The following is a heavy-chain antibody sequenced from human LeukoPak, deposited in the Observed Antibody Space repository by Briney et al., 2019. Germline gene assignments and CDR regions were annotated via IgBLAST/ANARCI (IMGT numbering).Heavy chain of an antibody. CDR2: IYYSGST. V-gene: IGHV4-39*01. J-gene: IGHJ3*02. D-gene: IGHD1-26*01. CDR1: GGSISSSSAY. CDR3: ARHLPRVGADRKGAFDI. Sequence: SETLSLTCTVSGGSISSSSAYWGWIRQPPGKGLEWIGSIYYSGSTYYNPSLKSRVTISVDTSKNQFYLRLSSVTAADTSVYYCARHLPRVGADRKGAFDIWGQGTMVTVSS.